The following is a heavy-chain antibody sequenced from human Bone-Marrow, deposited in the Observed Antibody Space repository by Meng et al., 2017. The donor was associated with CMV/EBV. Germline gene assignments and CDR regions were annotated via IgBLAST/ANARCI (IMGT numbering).Heavy chain of an antibody. Sequence: GPLRLSCAVYGGSFSGYYWSWIRQPPGKGLEWIGEINHSGSTNYNPSLKSRVTISVDTSKNQFSLKLSSVTAADTAVYYCAREDGTTVTGDYWGQGTLVTVSS. J-gene: IGHJ4*02. D-gene: IGHD4-17*01. CDR1: GGSFSGYY. CDR2: INHSGST. CDR3: AREDGTTVTGDY. V-gene: IGHV4-34*01.